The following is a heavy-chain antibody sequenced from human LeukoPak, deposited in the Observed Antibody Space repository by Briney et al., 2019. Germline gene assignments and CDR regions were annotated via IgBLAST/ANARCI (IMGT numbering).Heavy chain of an antibody. CDR3: ARSGITGTTRGPTRLNDAFDI. V-gene: IGHV1-2*04. CDR2: INPNSGGT. D-gene: IGHD1-20*01. Sequence: VASVKVSCKASGYTFTGYYMHWVRQAPGQGLEWMGWINPNSGGTNYAQKFQGWVTMTRDTSISTAYMELSRLRSDDTAVYYCARSGITGTTRGPTRLNDAFDIWGQGTMVTVSS. CDR1: GYTFTGYY. J-gene: IGHJ3*02.